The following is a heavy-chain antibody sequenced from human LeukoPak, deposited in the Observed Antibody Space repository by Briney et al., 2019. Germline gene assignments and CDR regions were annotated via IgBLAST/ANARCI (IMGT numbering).Heavy chain of an antibody. CDR1: GYTFTSYG. J-gene: IGHJ3*02. V-gene: IGHV1-18*04. D-gene: IGHD6-19*01. CDR2: ISAYNGNT. Sequence: ASVKVSCKASGYTFTSYGISWVRQAPGQGLEWMGWISAYNGNTNYAQKLHGRVTMTTDTSTSTAYMELRSLRSDDTAVYYCAREDLGPAYSSGWYGLGAFDIWGQGTMVTVSS. CDR3: AREDLGPAYSSGWYGLGAFDI.